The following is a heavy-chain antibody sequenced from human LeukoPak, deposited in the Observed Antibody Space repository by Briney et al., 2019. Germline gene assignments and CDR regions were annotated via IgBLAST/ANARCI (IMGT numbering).Heavy chain of an antibody. CDR3: ARDRVPGRYYYGMDV. CDR1: GYTFTGYY. V-gene: IGHV1-2*04. CDR2: ISPNGGGT. D-gene: IGHD2-2*01. Sequence: ASVKVSCKASGYTFTGYYMHWVRQAPGQGLEWMGWISPNGGGTNYAQKFQGWVTMTRDTSISTAYMELSRLRSDDTAVYYCARDRVPGRYYYGMDVWGKGTTVTVSS. J-gene: IGHJ6*04.